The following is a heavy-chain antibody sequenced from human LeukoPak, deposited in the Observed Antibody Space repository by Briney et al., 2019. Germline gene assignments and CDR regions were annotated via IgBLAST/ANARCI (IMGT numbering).Heavy chain of an antibody. Sequence: ASVKVSCKASGYTFTSYDINWVRQATGQGLEWMGWMNPNSGNTGYAQKLQGRVTMTRNTSISTAYMELSSLRSEDTAVYYCATSIAARHGNYWGQGTLVTVSS. V-gene: IGHV1-8*01. D-gene: IGHD6-6*01. J-gene: IGHJ4*02. CDR2: MNPNSGNT. CDR1: GYTFTSYD. CDR3: ATSIAARHGNY.